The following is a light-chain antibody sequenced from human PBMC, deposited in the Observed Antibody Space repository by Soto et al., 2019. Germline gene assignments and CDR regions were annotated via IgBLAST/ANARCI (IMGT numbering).Light chain of an antibody. Sequence: QSALTQPPAASGSPGQSVTISCTGTSSDVGAYNFVSWYQQLPGRAPKLMISEVVNRPSGVPDRFSGSKSGNTASLTVSGLQAEDAADYYCSSYAGSNNLVFGGGTKLTVL. V-gene: IGLV2-8*01. J-gene: IGLJ2*01. CDR1: SSDVGAYNF. CDR2: EVV. CDR3: SSYAGSNNLV.